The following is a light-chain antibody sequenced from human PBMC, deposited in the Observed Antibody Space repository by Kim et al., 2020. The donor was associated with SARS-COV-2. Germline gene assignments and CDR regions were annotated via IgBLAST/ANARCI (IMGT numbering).Light chain of an antibody. V-gene: IGLV2-14*03. CDR1: SSDVGVYTY. CDR3: SSYTTSTSVV. J-gene: IGLJ2*01. Sequence: GQSITISCTRTSSDVGVYTYVSWYQRPPGKAPKLMIYGVSNRPSGVSNRFSGSKSGNTASLTISGLQAEDEADYYCSSYTTSTSVVFGGGTQLTVL. CDR2: GVS.